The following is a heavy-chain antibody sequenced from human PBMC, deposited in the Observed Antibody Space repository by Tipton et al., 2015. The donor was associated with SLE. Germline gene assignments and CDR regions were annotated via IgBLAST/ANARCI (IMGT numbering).Heavy chain of an antibody. CDR1: GFTFYTHA. D-gene: IGHD2-15*01. CDR3: AKKRGGTGTFSFYFDF. Sequence: SLRLSCATAGFTFYTHAMSWVRQAPGKVLQWVSTISTSGGTTYYTESVRGRFTISRDNSENTVFLQMNSLRAEDTAIYYCAKKRGGTGTFSFYFDFWSLGTLVTVSS. CDR2: ISTSGGTT. V-gene: IGHV3-23*01. J-gene: IGHJ4*02.